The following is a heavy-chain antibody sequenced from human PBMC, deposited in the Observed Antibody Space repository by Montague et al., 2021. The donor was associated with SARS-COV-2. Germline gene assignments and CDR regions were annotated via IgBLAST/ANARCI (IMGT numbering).Heavy chain of an antibody. D-gene: IGHD5-24*01. J-gene: IGHJ5*02. CDR2: IYYRGST. Sequence: SETLSLTCSVSGGPINSDYWSWIRQPPGKGLEWIGYIYYRGSTNYNPSLKSRVTISVDTPKNQFSLKLISVTAADTAVYYCAREDRWNWFDPWGQGILVTVSS. CDR1: GGPINSDY. CDR3: AREDRWNWFDP. V-gene: IGHV4-59*01.